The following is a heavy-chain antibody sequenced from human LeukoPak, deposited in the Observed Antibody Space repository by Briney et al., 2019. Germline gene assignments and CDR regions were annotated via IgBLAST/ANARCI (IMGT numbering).Heavy chain of an antibody. CDR2: INPSGGST. CDR3: ARTGDMAGYSSGWYTYYYYYGMDV. V-gene: IGHV1-46*01. CDR1: GYTFTSYY. D-gene: IGHD6-19*01. Sequence: ASVKVSCKASGYTFTSYYMHWVRQAPGQGLEWMGIINPSGGSTSYAQKFQGRVTMTRDTSTSTVYMELSSLRSEDTAVYYCARTGDMAGYSSGWYTYYYYYGMDVWGQGTTVTVSS. J-gene: IGHJ6*02.